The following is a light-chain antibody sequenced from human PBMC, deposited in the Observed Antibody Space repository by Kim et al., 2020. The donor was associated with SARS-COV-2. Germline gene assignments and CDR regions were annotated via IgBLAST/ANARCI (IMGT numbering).Light chain of an antibody. CDR3: QQHNIWPMT. Sequence: EVVLTQSPVTLSFSPGERATLPCRASQSVSSYLAWYQQKPGQAPRLLIYDAFNWETGIPARFSGSGSGTDFTLTISSLEPEDFAAYYCQQHNIWPMTFGQGTRLDIK. J-gene: IGKJ1*01. CDR1: QSVSSY. V-gene: IGKV3-11*01. CDR2: DAF.